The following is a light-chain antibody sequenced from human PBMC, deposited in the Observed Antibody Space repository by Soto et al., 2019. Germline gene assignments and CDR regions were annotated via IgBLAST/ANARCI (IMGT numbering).Light chain of an antibody. CDR2: TAS. CDR3: QQSYSTPIS. Sequence: IHRHQSPSTLSSSVGATVPITCRASQSISSHLNWYQQKPGKAPNLLMYTASNLQSGVPSRFSGSGSGTDFTLTISSLQPEDFATYYCQQSYSTPISFGQGTRLAI. CDR1: QSISSH. J-gene: IGKJ5*01. V-gene: IGKV1-39*01.